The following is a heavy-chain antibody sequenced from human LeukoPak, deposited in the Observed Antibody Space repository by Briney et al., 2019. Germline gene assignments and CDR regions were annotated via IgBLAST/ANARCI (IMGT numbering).Heavy chain of an antibody. V-gene: IGHV3-30*02. J-gene: IGHJ4*02. CDR3: AKDSATWGFDS. CDR2: IFYEEGKR. D-gene: IGHD3-16*01. CDR1: GFVFSHFN. Sequence: RGSLRLSCAASGFVFSHFNMHWVRQAPGKGLEWVAFIFYEEGKRSYSDSVKGRFIISRDISKRTLYLQMNGLRVEDTAVYYCAKDSATWGFDSWGQGTLVTVSS.